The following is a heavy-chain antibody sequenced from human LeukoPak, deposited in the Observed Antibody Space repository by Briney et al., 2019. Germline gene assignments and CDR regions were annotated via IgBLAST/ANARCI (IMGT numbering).Heavy chain of an antibody. CDR2: SSM. D-gene: IGHD2-21*01. CDR3: ARAGDKGTANWYFDL. V-gene: IGHV3-48*03. J-gene: IGHJ2*01. CDR1: GFSFARSE. Sequence: AGGSLRLSCAAAGFSFARSEMNWVRQAPGKGLEWISSSSMYYADSVKGRFTISRENAKQTLYLQMNSLRPEDTAVYYCARAGDKGTANWYFDLWGRGTPVTVSS.